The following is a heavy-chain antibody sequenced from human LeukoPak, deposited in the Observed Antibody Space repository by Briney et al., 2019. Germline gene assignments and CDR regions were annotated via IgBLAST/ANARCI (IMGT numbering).Heavy chain of an antibody. CDR1: GFTVSSNY. D-gene: IGHD3-3*01. CDR2: IYSGGST. J-gene: IGHJ5*01. V-gene: IGHV3-53*05. CDR3: AEDFWNFRDS. Sequence: QPGGSLRLSCAASGFTVSSNYMSWVRQAPGKGLEWVSVIYSGGSTYYADSVKGRFTISRDESENTLYLQMNSLRSDDTAVYYCAEDFWNFRDSWGQGTLVTVSS.